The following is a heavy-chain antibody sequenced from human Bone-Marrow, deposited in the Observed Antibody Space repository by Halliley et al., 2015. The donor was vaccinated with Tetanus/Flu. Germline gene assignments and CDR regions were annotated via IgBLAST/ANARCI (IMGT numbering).Heavy chain of an antibody. V-gene: IGHV4-31*03. D-gene: IGHD3-10*01. CDR1: GVSISSGGYY. Sequence: TLSLTCTVSGVSISSGGYYWNWIRQHPGKGLEWIGHIYYSGSTYYNPSLKSRVSISVDTSKNQFSLKLRSVTAADTAVYYCARGHYFYRSGSYFDYWGQGTLVTVSS. J-gene: IGHJ4*02. CDR3: ARGHYFYRSGSYFDY. CDR2: IYYSGST.